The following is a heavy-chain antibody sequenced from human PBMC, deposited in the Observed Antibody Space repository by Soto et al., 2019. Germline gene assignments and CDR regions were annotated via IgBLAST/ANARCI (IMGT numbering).Heavy chain of an antibody. CDR3: ARGDYDILTDRVNWFDP. CDR1: GGSFSGYY. Sequence: QVQLQQWGAGLLKPSETLSLTCAVYGGSFSGYYWSWIRQPPGKGLEWIGEINDSGSTNYNPSLKCRVTISVDTSSNQFTLKLSSVTAADTAVYYCARGDYDILTDRVNWFDPWGQGTLVTVSS. CDR2: INDSGST. D-gene: IGHD3-9*01. V-gene: IGHV4-34*01. J-gene: IGHJ5*02.